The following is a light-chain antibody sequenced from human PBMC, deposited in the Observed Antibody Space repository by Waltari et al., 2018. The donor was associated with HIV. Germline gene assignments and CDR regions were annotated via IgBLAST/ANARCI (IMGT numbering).Light chain of an antibody. V-gene: IGKV3-20*01. CDR2: STY. CDR1: QSVSSTY. CDR3: QQDGNSPIT. J-gene: IGKJ5*01. Sequence: EIVLTQSPGTLSLSPGDRATLSCRASQSVSSTYLGWHQQRPGQAPRLLIYSTYSRTPDVPDRFRGSWSGTDFTLTISRMEPEDFAVYYCQQDGNSPITFGQGKRLEIK.